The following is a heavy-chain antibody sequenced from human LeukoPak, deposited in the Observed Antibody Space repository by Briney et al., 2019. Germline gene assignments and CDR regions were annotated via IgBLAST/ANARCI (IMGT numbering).Heavy chain of an antibody. J-gene: IGHJ4*02. Sequence: SETLSLTCTVSGGSISSYYWSWIRQPPGKGLEWIGYIYYSGSTNYNPSLKSRVTMSVDTSKNQFSLKLSSVTAADTAVYYCAREAATHEYYFDYWGQGTLVTVSS. D-gene: IGHD2-15*01. CDR1: GGSISSYY. CDR3: AREAATHEYYFDY. V-gene: IGHV4-59*12. CDR2: IYYSGST.